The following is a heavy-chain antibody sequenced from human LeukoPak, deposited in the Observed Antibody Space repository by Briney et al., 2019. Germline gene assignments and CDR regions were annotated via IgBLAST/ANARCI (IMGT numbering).Heavy chain of an antibody. CDR3: ARGYSSSWYLD. CDR2: IKQDGSDK. V-gene: IGHV3-7*01. Sequence: GGSLRLSCAASGFTFSTYWMNWVRQAPGKGLEWVANIKQDGSDKYYVDSVKGRFTISRDNAGNSLYLQMNSLRADDTAVYYCARGYSSSWYLDWGQGTLVTVSS. CDR1: GFTFSTYW. J-gene: IGHJ4*02. D-gene: IGHD6-13*01.